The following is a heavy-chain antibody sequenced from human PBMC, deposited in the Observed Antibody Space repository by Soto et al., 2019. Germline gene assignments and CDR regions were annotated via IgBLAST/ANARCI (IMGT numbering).Heavy chain of an antibody. J-gene: IGHJ6*02. Sequence: GGSLRLSCAASGFTFSSYAMHWVRQAPGKGLEWVAVISYDGSNKYYADSVKGRFTISRDNPKNTLYLQMNSLRAEDTAVYYCAREGGYYYYYGMDVWGQGTTVTVSS. CDR3: AREGGYYYYYGMDV. V-gene: IGHV3-30-3*01. CDR2: ISYDGSNK. CDR1: GFTFSSYA. D-gene: IGHD3-16*01.